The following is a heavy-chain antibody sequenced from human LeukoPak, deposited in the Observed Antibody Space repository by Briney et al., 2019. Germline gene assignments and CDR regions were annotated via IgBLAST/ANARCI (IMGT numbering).Heavy chain of an antibody. CDR2: IYSGGRT. V-gene: IGHV3-53*05. J-gene: IGHJ4*02. CDR1: GITVSSND. Sequence: GGSLRLSCTASGITVSSNDMCWVRQAPGKGLEWISLIYSGGRTDYADSVKGRFTISRDNSKNTLCLQMNSLRAEDSAVYYCAKDLGTLTSGTYYYYFDYWGQGTLVTVSS. CDR3: AKDLGTLTSGTYYYYFDY. D-gene: IGHD3-10*01.